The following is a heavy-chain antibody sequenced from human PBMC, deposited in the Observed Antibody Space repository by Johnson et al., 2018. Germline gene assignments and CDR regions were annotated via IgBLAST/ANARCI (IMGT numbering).Heavy chain of an antibody. D-gene: IGHD2-2*01. CDR3: AKEMGDLPAAATMAAFDI. CDR2: IRWNSGTV. J-gene: IGHJ3*02. V-gene: IGHV3-9*01. CDR1: GFTFADYA. Sequence: VQLVESGGALVQPGRSLRLSCAASGFTFADYAMHWVRQAPGKGLEWVSGIRWNSGTVGYADSVTGRFTIPRDKPKNSLYMQMNSLGAEDTALYYCAKEMGDLPAAATMAAFDIWGQGTMVTVSS.